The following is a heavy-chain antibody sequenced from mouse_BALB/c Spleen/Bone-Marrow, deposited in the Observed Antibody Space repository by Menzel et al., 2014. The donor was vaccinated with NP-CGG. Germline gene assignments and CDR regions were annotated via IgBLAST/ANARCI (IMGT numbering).Heavy chain of an antibody. V-gene: IGHV1-7*01. CDR1: GYTFTDTW. Sequence: HVQLKQSGPELAKPGASVKMSCKASGYTFTDTWIHWIKQRPGQGLEWIGYINPSTGYAEYNQNFKDKATLTVDKSSSTAYMQLSSLTSEDSAVYYCARDYWGQGTTLTVSS. CDR3: ARDY. J-gene: IGHJ2*01. CDR2: INPSTGYA.